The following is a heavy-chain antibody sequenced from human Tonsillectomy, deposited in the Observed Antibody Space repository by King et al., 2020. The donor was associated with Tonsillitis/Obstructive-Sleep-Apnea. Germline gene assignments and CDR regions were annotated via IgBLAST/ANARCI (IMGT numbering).Heavy chain of an antibody. CDR2: IYYSGST. D-gene: IGHD4-17*01. CDR3: ARAPSKMTTVTNWFDP. Sequence: QLQESGPGLVKPSETLSLTCTVSGGSISSYYWSWIRQPPGKGLEWIGYIYYSGSTNYNPSLKSRVTISVDTSKNQFSLKLSSVTAADTAVYYCARAPSKMTTVTNWFDPWGQGTLVTVSS. CDR1: GGSISSYY. J-gene: IGHJ5*02. V-gene: IGHV4-59*01.